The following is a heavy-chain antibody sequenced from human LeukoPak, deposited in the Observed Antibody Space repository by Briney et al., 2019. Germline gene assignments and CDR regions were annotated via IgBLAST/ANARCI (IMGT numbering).Heavy chain of an antibody. Sequence: GGSLRLSCAASGFTFSSYEMNWVRQAPGKGLEWVSYISSSGSPIYYAESVKGRFTVSRDNAKNSLYLQMNSLRAEDTAVYYCATNMAEAGDYWGQGTLVTVSS. V-gene: IGHV3-48*03. CDR1: GFTFSSYE. D-gene: IGHD6-13*01. J-gene: IGHJ4*02. CDR3: ATNMAEAGDY. CDR2: ISSSGSPI.